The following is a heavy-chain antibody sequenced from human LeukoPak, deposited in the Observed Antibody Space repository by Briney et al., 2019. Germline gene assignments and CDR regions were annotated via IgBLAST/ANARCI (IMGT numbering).Heavy chain of an antibody. J-gene: IGHJ5*02. CDR1: GGSISSYY. CDR3: ARVLVVVAATAIWFDP. CDR2: IYYSGST. D-gene: IGHD2-15*01. Sequence: SETLSLTCTVSGGSISSYYWSWIRQPPGKGLEWIGYIYYSGSTNYNPSLESRVTISVDTSKNQFSLKLSSVTAADTAVYYCARVLVVVAATAIWFDPWGQGTLVTVSS. V-gene: IGHV4-59*01.